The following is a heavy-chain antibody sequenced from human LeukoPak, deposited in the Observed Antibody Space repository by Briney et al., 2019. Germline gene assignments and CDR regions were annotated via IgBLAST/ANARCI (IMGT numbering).Heavy chain of an antibody. CDR1: GLTISGIY. Sequence: GGSLRLSCAASGLTISGIYMSWVRQAPGQGLEWVSVIHSGGNTFYSNSVKDRFTISRDNSKNTLYLQMNSLRVEDTAVYYCAKAGWAGNYFDYWGQGALVTVAS. D-gene: IGHD1-26*01. V-gene: IGHV3-66*01. CDR3: AKAGWAGNYFDY. J-gene: IGHJ4*02. CDR2: IHSGGNT.